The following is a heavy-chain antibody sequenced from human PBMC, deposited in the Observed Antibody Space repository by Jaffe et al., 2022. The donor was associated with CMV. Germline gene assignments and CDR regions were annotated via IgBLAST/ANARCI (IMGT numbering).Heavy chain of an antibody. Sequence: EVQLLESGGGLVQPGGSLRLSCAASGFTFANYAMSWVRQAPGKGLEWVSGISGSGGSTYYADSVKGRFTISRDNSKNTLYLQMNSLRAEDTAVYYCAKLLPLSGTPPDAFDYWGQGTLVTVSS. CDR1: GFTFANYA. V-gene: IGHV3-23*01. CDR3: AKLLPLSGTPPDAFDY. J-gene: IGHJ4*02. CDR2: ISGSGGST. D-gene: IGHD1-26*01.